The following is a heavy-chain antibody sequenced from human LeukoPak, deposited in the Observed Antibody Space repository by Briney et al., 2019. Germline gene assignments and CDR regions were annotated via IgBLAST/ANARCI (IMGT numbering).Heavy chain of an antibody. CDR2: ISDDGSNE. CDR3: AREVDSGYTSYFDY. Sequence: LPGGSLRLSCAASGFTFSSYAMHWVRQAPGKGLEWVAIISDDGSNEYYADSVKGRFTISRDNSKNTLYLQMNSLRAEDTAVYYCAREVDSGYTSYFDYWGQGTLVTVSS. V-gene: IGHV3-30-3*01. CDR1: GFTFSSYA. J-gene: IGHJ4*02. D-gene: IGHD5-12*01.